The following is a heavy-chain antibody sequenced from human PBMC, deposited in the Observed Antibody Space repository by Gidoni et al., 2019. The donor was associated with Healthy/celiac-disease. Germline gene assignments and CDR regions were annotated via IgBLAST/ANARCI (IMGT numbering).Heavy chain of an antibody. J-gene: IGHJ5*02. CDR3: ARDQGYYYGSGSPRWFDP. D-gene: IGHD3-10*01. CDR2: IYYSGST. CDR1: GGSISSYY. V-gene: IGHV4-59*01. Sequence: VQLQESGPGLVKPSEPLSLTCTVSGGSISSYYWRWIRQPPGKRLEWIGYIYYSGSTNYNPSLKSRVTISVDTSKNQFALKLSSVTAADTAVYYCARDQGYYYGSGSPRWFDPWGQGTLVTVSS.